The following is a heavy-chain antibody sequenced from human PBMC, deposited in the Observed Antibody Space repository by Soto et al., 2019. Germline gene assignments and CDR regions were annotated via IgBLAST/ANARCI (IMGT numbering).Heavy chain of an antibody. CDR1: GFSLSADGVG. D-gene: IGHD2-2*01. CDR3: AHAYGGTSWPNDAFDV. V-gene: IGHV2-5*02. J-gene: IGHJ3*01. CDR2: IYWDDDK. Sequence: QITLKESGPTLVKPTQTLTLTCTFSGFSLSADGVGVGWIRQPPGKALEWLALIYWDDDKRYRPSLKSRLTITKDTSKNPVVLTMTNMDPVETATYYCAHAYGGTSWPNDAFDVWGQGTVVTVSS.